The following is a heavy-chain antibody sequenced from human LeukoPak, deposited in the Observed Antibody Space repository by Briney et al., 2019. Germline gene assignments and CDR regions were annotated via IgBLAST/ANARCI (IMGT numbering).Heavy chain of an antibody. CDR2: IIPIFGTA. CDR1: GGTFSSYA. Sequence: SVKISCKACGGTFSSYAISWVRQAPGQGLEWMGGIIPIFGTANYAQKFQGRVTITADESTSTAYMELSSLRSEDTAVYYCARPTTVTTSLDYWGQGTLVTVSS. V-gene: IGHV1-69*13. CDR3: ARPTTVTTSLDY. J-gene: IGHJ4*02. D-gene: IGHD4-17*01.